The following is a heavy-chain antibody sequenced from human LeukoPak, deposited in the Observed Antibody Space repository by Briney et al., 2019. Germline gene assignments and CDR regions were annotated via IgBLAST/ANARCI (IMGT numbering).Heavy chain of an antibody. Sequence: GGSLRLSCAASGFTFDDYAMHWVRQAPGKGLEWVSGISWNSGSIGYADSVKGRFTISRDNAKNSLYLQMNSLRAEDTALYYCAKDSAPPPSGSYFVWYFDLWGRGTLVTVSS. J-gene: IGHJ2*01. D-gene: IGHD1-26*01. CDR3: AKDSAPPPSGSYFVWYFDL. CDR1: GFTFDDYA. CDR2: ISWNSGSI. V-gene: IGHV3-9*01.